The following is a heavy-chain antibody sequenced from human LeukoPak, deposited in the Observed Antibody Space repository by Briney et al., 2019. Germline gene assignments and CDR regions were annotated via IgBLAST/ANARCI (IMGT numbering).Heavy chain of an antibody. D-gene: IGHD3-16*01. CDR3: ARAGGGRPFDP. Sequence: GGSLRLSCVASGFTFSSYWMSWVRQAPGKGLEWVANIKQDGSAKYYVDSVKGRFTISRDNAKNSLYLQMNSLRAEDTAVYYCARAGGGRPFDPWGQGTLVTVSS. J-gene: IGHJ5*02. V-gene: IGHV3-7*01. CDR2: IKQDGSAK. CDR1: GFTFSSYW.